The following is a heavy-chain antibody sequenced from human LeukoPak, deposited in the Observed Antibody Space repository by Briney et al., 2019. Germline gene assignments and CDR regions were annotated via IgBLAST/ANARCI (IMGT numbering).Heavy chain of an antibody. CDR2: IKTDGSIT. V-gene: IGHV3-74*01. Sequence: GGSLILSCAASGFTFSNYWMDWVRQAPGKGLVWVSRIKTDGSITSYADSVKGRFTISRDNAKNTLYLQMNSLRAEDTAVYYCAIEGQWLALDYWGQGTLVTVSS. CDR1: GFTFSNYW. J-gene: IGHJ4*02. D-gene: IGHD6-19*01. CDR3: AIEGQWLALDY.